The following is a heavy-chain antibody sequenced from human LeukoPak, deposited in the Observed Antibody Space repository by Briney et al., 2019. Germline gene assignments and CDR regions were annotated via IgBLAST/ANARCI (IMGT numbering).Heavy chain of an antibody. Sequence: GGSLRLSCAASGFTFSDYSMTWVRQAPGEGLQFVSIISASGGPGTYNTDAVRGRFTISRDNSKNTLYLQMNSLGAEDTARYYCARGSSTLTRHLDYWGQGTPVTVSS. CDR1: GFTFSDYS. CDR2: ISASGGPGT. J-gene: IGHJ4*02. V-gene: IGHV3-23*01. D-gene: IGHD4-17*01. CDR3: ARGSSTLTRHLDY.